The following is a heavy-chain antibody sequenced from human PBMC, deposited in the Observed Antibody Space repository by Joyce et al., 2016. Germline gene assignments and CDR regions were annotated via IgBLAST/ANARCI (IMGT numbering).Heavy chain of an antibody. CDR2: IFPGDSDT. Sequence: EVQLVQSGAEVKKPGEPLKISCQGSGYTFTSFWIGWVRQVPGKGLEWLGIIFPGDSDTRYSPSFEDQVTISADKSLNPAYLQWNSLKASDTAMYYCVRPPGRVYFFDYWGQGTLVTVSS. J-gene: IGHJ4*02. CDR3: VRPPGRVYFFDY. CDR1: GYTFTSFW. D-gene: IGHD1-26*01. V-gene: IGHV5-51*01.